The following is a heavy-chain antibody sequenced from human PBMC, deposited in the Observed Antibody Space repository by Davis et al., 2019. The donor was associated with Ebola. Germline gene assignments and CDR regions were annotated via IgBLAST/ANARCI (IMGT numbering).Heavy chain of an antibody. V-gene: IGHV3-30-3*01. D-gene: IGHD4-17*01. Sequence: GESLKISCAASGFTFDDYAMHWVRQAPGKGLEWVAVISYDGSNKYYADSVKGRFTISRDNSKNTLYLQMNSLRAEGTAVYYCARVTVTRGGWWFDPWGQGTLVTVSS. CDR2: ISYDGSNK. J-gene: IGHJ5*02. CDR1: GFTFDDYA. CDR3: ARVTVTRGGWWFDP.